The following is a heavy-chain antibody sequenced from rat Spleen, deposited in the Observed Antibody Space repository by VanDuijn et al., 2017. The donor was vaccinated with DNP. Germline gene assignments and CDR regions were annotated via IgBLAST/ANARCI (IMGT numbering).Heavy chain of an antibody. J-gene: IGHJ2*01. Sequence: EVQLVETGGGLVQPGRSLKLSCVASGFTFNDFWMYWIRQAPKKGLEWVASISYEGSSTYYGDSVKGRFTISRDNAKSTLYLQMNSLRSEDTATYYCARHRGTGITLGYFDYWGQGVMVTVSS. CDR1: GFTFNDFW. V-gene: IGHV5-22*01. CDR2: ISYEGSST. D-gene: IGHD1-4*01. CDR3: ARHRGTGITLGYFDY.